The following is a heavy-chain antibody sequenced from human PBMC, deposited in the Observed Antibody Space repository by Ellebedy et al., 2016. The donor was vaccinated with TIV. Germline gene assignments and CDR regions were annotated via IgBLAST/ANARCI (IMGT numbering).Heavy chain of an antibody. V-gene: IGHV1-46*04. CDR2: INPSGGST. CDR1: GYTFTSYY. J-gene: IGHJ6*02. Sequence: AASVKVSCKASGYTFTSYYMHWVRQAPGQGLEWMGIINPSGGSTSYAQKLQGRVTMTRDTSTSTVYMELSSLRSEDTAVYYCAREEPYGSGTKDYGMDAWGQGTTVTVSS. CDR3: AREEPYGSGTKDYGMDA. D-gene: IGHD3-10*01.